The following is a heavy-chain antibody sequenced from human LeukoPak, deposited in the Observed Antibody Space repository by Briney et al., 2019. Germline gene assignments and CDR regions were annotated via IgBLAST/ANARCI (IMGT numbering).Heavy chain of an antibody. V-gene: IGHV1-69*13. CDR1: GGTFSSYA. Sequence: SVKVSCKASGGTFSSYAISWVRQAPGQGLEWMGGIIPIFGTANYAQKFQGRVTITADESTSTAYMKLSSLRSEDTAVYYCAGIAAAGMDYWGQGTLVTVSS. CDR3: AGIAAAGMDY. J-gene: IGHJ4*02. CDR2: IIPIFGTA. D-gene: IGHD6-13*01.